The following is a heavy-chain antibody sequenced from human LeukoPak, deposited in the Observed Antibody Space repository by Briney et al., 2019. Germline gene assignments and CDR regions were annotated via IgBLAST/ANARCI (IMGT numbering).Heavy chain of an antibody. CDR3: ARDLRRRVTAIGYGPREYYYYMDV. CDR2: INHSGST. V-gene: IGHV4-34*01. Sequence: SETLSLTCAVYGGSFSGYFWSWIRQPPGKGLEWIGEINHSGSTNYNPSLKSRVTISVDTSKNQFSLKLSSVTAADTAVYYCARDLRRRVTAIGYGPREYYYYMDVWGKGTTVTISS. CDR1: GGSFSGYF. D-gene: IGHD2-21*02. J-gene: IGHJ6*03.